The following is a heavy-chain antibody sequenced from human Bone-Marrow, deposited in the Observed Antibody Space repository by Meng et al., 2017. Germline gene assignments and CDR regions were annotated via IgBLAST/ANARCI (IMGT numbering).Heavy chain of an antibody. J-gene: IGHJ4*02. CDR2: INHSGST. V-gene: IGHV4-34*01. D-gene: IGHD4-11*01. CDR3: ARGPTTMAHDFDY. Sequence: QVHLQQWGAGLLKPSETLPLTCVVSGGSFSDYYWSWIRQPPGKGLEWIGEINHSGSTNYNPSLESRATISVDTSQNDLSLKLSSVTAADSAVYYCARGPTTMAHDFDYWGQGTLVTVSS. CDR1: GGSFSDYY.